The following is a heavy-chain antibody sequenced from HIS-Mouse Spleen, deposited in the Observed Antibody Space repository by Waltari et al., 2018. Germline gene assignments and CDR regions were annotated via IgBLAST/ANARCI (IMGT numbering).Heavy chain of an antibody. D-gene: IGHD3-3*01. CDR3: ARVYYDFWSGYYY. Sequence: QVQLVQSGAEVKKPGASVKVSCKASGYTFPSDDINWVRQATGQGLEWMVWMNPNSGNTGYAQKFQGRVTMTRNTSISTAYMELSSLRSEDTAVYYCARVYYDFWSGYYYWGQGTLVTVSS. CDR2: MNPNSGNT. J-gene: IGHJ4*02. V-gene: IGHV1-8*01. CDR1: GYTFPSDD.